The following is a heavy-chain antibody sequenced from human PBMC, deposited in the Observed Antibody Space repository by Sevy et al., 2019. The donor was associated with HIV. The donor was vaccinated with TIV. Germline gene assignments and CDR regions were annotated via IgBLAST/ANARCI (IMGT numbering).Heavy chain of an antibody. D-gene: IGHD3-10*01. J-gene: IGHJ6*02. CDR3: TIWFGKDYYYYYYGMDV. CDR1: GFTFSNAW. CDR2: IKSKTDGGTT. Sequence: GGSLRLSCAASGFTFSNAWMSWVRQAPGKGLEWVGRIKSKTDGGTTDYAAPVKGRFTISRDDSKNTLYLQMNSLKTEDTAVYYCTIWFGKDYYYYYYGMDVWGQGTTVTVSS. V-gene: IGHV3-15*01.